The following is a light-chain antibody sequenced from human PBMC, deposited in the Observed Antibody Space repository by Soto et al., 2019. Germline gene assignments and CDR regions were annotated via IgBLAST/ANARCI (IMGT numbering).Light chain of an antibody. J-gene: IGKJ2*01. CDR3: QQYGSPPYT. CDR2: GAS. V-gene: IGKV3-20*01. Sequence: EIVLTQSPGTLSLSPGERATLSCRASQSVSSSYLAWYQQKPGQAPRLLIYGASSRATGIPDRFSGSGSGTYFPLTISILPHEDFAYYCHQQYGSPPYTFGQGTKLEIK. CDR1: QSVSSSY.